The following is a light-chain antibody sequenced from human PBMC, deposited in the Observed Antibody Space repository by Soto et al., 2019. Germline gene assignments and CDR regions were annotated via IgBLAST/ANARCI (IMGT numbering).Light chain of an antibody. CDR3: GSYSSSSTLYV. V-gene: IGLV2-14*03. CDR2: DVS. Sequence: QSALTQPASVSGSPGQSITISCTGTSGDVGGSNYVSWYQQHPGKAPKLMIYDVSNRPSGVSNRFSGSKSGNTASLTISGLQAEDEADYYCGSYSSSSTLYVFGTGTKVTVL. J-gene: IGLJ1*01. CDR1: SGDVGGSNY.